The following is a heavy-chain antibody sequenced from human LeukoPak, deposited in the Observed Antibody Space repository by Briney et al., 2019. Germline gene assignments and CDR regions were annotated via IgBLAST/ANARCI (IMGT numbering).Heavy chain of an antibody. CDR2: ISSSSSYI. Sequence: PGGSLRLSCAASGFTFSSYSMNWVRQAPGKGLEWVSSISSSSSYIYYADSVKGRFTISRDNAKNSLYLQMNSLRAEDTAVYYCARDPARNQYTDSSGASYYYYGVDVWGQGTTVTVSS. J-gene: IGHJ6*02. D-gene: IGHD6-19*01. CDR3: ARDPARNQYTDSSGASYYYYGVDV. V-gene: IGHV3-21*01. CDR1: GFTFSSYS.